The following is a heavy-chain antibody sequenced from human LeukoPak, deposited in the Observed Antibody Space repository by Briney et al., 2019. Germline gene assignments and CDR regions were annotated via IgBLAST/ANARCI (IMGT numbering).Heavy chain of an antibody. V-gene: IGHV3-48*02. D-gene: IGHD3-10*01. Sequence: GGSLRLSCAASGFTLSSYSMNWGPPAPGKGLGWGSYICNSRGTIYYAHSVRRRYTISRDNAKNSLYLQMNSLRDKDTAVYYCARGGYYASGSYQFDYWGQGTRVTVSS. CDR2: ICNSRGTI. CDR3: ARGGYYASGSYQFDY. J-gene: IGHJ4*02. CDR1: GFTLSSYS.